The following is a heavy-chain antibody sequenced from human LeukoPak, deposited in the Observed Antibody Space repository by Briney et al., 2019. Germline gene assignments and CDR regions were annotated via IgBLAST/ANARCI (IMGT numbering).Heavy chain of an antibody. CDR1: GYSFTAFY. V-gene: IGHV1-2*02. CDR2: IHPRSGET. D-gene: IGHD3-10*01. J-gene: IGHJ4*02. Sequence: ASVKVSFKASGYSFTAFYIHWVRQAPGQGLEWMGWIHPRSGETNYAYKFRGRVTMTRDTSISTTYMDMGSLGSDDTAVYYCARDGEYGTGSYYRGCFDYWGQGTLVTVSS. CDR3: ARDGEYGTGSYYRGCFDY.